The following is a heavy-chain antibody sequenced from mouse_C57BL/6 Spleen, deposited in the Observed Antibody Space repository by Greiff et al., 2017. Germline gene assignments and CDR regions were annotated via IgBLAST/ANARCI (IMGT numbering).Heavy chain of an antibody. CDR2: INPGSGGT. V-gene: IGHV1-54*01. J-gene: IGHJ4*01. CDR3: ASGDYDYDAMDY. CDR1: GYAFTNYL. D-gene: IGHD1-1*02. Sequence: QVKLQQSGAELVRPGPSVKVSCKASGYAFTNYLIEWVKQRPGQGLEWIGVINPGSGGTNYNEKLKGQATLTAYKSSRTAYMQLSSLTSEDSAVCFCASGDYDYDAMDYWGQGTSVTVSS.